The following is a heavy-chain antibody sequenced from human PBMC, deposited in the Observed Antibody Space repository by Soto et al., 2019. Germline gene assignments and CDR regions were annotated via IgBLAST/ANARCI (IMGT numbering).Heavy chain of an antibody. CDR2: MNPNSGNT. CDR3: ARRSKRTGTTDY. V-gene: IGHV1-8*02. J-gene: IGHJ4*02. D-gene: IGHD1-1*01. CDR1: GYTFTSYY. Sequence: ASVKVSCKASGYTFTSYYMHWVRQAPGQGLEWMGWMNPNSGNTGYAQKFQGRVTMTRNTSISTAYMELSSLRSEDTAVYYCARRSKRTGTTDYWGQGTLVTVSS.